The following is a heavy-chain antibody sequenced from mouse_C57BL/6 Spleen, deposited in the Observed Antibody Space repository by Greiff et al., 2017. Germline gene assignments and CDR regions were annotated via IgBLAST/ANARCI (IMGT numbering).Heavy chain of an antibody. Sequence: QVQLKQPGAELVKPGASVKLSCKASGYTFTSYWMQWVKQRPGQGLEWIGEIDPSDSYTNYNQKFKGKATLPVATSSSPAYMPLSILTSDYSAVYYCTSSEGCDGYYVGFAYWGQGTLVTVSA. CDR2: IDPSDSYT. CDR3: TSSEGCDGYYVGFAY. CDR1: GYTFTSYW. D-gene: IGHD2-3*01. J-gene: IGHJ3*01. V-gene: IGHV1-50*01.